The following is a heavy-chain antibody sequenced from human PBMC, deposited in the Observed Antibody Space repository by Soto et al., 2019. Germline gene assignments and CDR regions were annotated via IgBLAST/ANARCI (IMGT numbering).Heavy chain of an antibody. J-gene: IGHJ5*02. CDR1: GFTFSSYS. CDR2: ISSSSSYI. CDR3: ASPPPVDRDWFDP. Sequence: EVQLVESGGGLVKPGGSLRLSCAASGFTFSSYSMNWVRQAPGKGLEWVSSISSSSSYIYYADSVKGRFTISRDNAKNSLYLQMNSLRAEDTAVYYCASPPPVDRDWFDPWGQGTLVTVSS. V-gene: IGHV3-21*01. D-gene: IGHD5-12*01.